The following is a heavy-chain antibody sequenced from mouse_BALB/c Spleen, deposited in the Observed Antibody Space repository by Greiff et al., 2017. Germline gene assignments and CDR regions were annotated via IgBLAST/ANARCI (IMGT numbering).Heavy chain of an antibody. Sequence: EVKLMESGGGLVQPGGSRKLSCAASGFTFSSYAMSWVRQSPEKRLEWVAEISSGGSYTYYPDTVTGRFTISRDNAKNTLYLEMSSLRSEDTAMYYCARDRGYYAMDYWGQGTSVTVSS. CDR1: GFTFSSYA. J-gene: IGHJ4*01. CDR3: ARDRGYYAMDY. CDR2: ISSGGSYT. V-gene: IGHV5-9-4*01. D-gene: IGHD3-1*01.